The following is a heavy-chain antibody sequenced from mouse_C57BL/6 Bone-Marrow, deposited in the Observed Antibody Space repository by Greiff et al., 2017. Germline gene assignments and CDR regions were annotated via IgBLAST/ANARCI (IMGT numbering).Heavy chain of an antibody. Sequence: QVQLQQSGAELVKPGASVKMSCKASGYTFTSYWITWVKQRPGQGLEWIGDIYPGSGSTNYNEKFKSKATLTVDTSSSTAYMQLSSLTSADSAVYYCANCGSHFDYWGQGTTLTVSS. V-gene: IGHV1-55*01. CDR1: GYTFTSYW. D-gene: IGHD1-2*01. CDR2: IYPGSGST. CDR3: ANCGSHFDY. J-gene: IGHJ2*01.